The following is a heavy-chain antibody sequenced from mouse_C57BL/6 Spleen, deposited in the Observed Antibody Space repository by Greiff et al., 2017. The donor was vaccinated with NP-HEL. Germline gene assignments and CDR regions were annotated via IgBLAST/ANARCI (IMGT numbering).Heavy chain of an antibody. CDR2: IWRGGST. D-gene: IGHD1-1*01. CDR1: GFSLTSYG. CDR3: AKNYITPRVHPHAMDY. Sequence: VKLMESGPGLVQPSQSLSITCTVSGFSLTSYGVHWVRQSPGKGLEWLGVIWRGGSTDYNAAFMSRLSITKDNSKSHVFFKMNSLQADDTAIYYSAKNYITPRVHPHAMDYWGQGTPVTVSS. J-gene: IGHJ4*01. V-gene: IGHV2-5*01.